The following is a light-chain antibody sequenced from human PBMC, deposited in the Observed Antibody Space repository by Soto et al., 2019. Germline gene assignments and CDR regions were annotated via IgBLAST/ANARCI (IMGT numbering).Light chain of an antibody. CDR1: QSVGRD. CDR2: GAS. Sequence: EIVMTQSPATLSVSPGEGATLSCRASQSVGRDLAWYQQKPGQAPRLLIYGASTRATGIPARFTGSGSGTEFTLAINSLQSEGFAVYWCQQYNTWPRTFGPGTKVDI. J-gene: IGKJ3*01. V-gene: IGKV3-15*01. CDR3: QQYNTWPRT.